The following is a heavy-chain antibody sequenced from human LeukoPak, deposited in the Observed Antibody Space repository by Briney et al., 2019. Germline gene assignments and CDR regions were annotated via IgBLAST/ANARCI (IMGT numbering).Heavy chain of an antibody. Sequence: SVKVSCKASGGTFSSYVISWVRQAPGPGLEWLGGIIPMFGTANYAQKFQGRVTITADKSTSTAYMELSSLRSEDTAMYYCARELDIVVVVAAPSAFDIWGQGTMVTVSS. V-gene: IGHV1-69*06. D-gene: IGHD2-15*01. CDR3: ARELDIVVVVAAPSAFDI. CDR1: GGTFSSYV. J-gene: IGHJ3*02. CDR2: IIPMFGTA.